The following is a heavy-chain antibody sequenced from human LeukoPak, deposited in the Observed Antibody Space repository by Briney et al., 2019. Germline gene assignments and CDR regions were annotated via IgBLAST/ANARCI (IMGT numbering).Heavy chain of an antibody. CDR2: ISGPGGTT. V-gene: IGHV3-23*01. CDR1: GFTFSSYA. D-gene: IGHD6-19*01. Sequence: GGSLRLSCAASGFTFSSYAMSWVRQARGKGLEWVSPISGPGGTTYYAASVKGRFTISRDNSKNTLYLQMNSLRAEDTAVYYCAKDWRGQVGGYYFDYWGQGTLVTVSS. CDR3: AKDWRGQVGGYYFDY. J-gene: IGHJ4*02.